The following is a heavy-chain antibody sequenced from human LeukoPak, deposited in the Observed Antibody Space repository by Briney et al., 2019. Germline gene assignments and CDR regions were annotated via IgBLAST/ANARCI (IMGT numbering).Heavy chain of an antibody. CDR3: ARGRRGPPTTYFDY. CDR1: GGSISSSSYY. V-gene: IGHV4-39*07. Sequence: SETLSLTCTVSGGSISSSSYYWGWIRQPPGKGLEWIGSIYYSGSTYYNPSLKSRVTISVDTSKNQFSLKLSSVTAADTAVYYCARGRRGPPTTYFDYWGQGTLVTVSS. CDR2: IYYSGST. J-gene: IGHJ4*02. D-gene: IGHD1-14*01.